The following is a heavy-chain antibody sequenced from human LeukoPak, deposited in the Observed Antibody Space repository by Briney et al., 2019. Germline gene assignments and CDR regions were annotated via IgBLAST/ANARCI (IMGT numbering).Heavy chain of an antibody. CDR2: IYTSGST. D-gene: IGHD4-17*01. V-gene: IGHV4-4*09. Sequence: SETLSLTCTVSGGSISSYYWSWIRQPPGKGLEWIGYIYTSGSTNYNPSLKSRVTISVDTSKNQFSLKLSSVTAADTAVYYCARHPVTKGVDYWGQGTLVTVSS. J-gene: IGHJ4*02. CDR1: GGSISSYY. CDR3: ARHPVTKGVDY.